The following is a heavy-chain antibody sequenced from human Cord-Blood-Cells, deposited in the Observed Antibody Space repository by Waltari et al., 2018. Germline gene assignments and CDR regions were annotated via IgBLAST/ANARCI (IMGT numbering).Heavy chain of an antibody. CDR1: GFSLSTSGVG. J-gene: IGHJ3*02. CDR3: AHSSPFRAAFDI. Sequence: QITLKESGPTLVKPTQTLTLTCTFSGFSLSTSGVGVGWLRQPPGKALEWLALIYWNDDKRYSPSLKSRLTITKDTSKNQVVLTMTNMDPVDTATYYCAHSSPFRAAFDIWGQGTMVTVSS. V-gene: IGHV2-5*01. CDR2: IYWNDDK.